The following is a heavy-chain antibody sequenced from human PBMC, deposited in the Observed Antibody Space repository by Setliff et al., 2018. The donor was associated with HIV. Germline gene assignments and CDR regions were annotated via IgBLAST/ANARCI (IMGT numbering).Heavy chain of an antibody. J-gene: IGHJ3*02. D-gene: IGHD2-15*01. CDR2: IYHSGST. CDR3: ARVRKTTPGAFDI. CDR1: GGSISSSNW. Sequence: SETLSLTCAVSGGSISSSNWWSWVRQPPGKGLEWIGEIYHSGSTNYNPSLKSRVTISVDKSKNQFSLKLSSATAADTAVYYCARVRKTTPGAFDIWGQGTMVTVSS. V-gene: IGHV4-4*02.